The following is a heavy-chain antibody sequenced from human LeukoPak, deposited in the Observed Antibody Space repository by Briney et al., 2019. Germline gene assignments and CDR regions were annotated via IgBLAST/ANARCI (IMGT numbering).Heavy chain of an antibody. CDR1: GGSISSYY. CDR3: AGGYYDSSGYSPAY. J-gene: IGHJ4*02. CDR2: IYTSGST. D-gene: IGHD3-22*01. V-gene: IGHV4-4*07. Sequence: SETLSLTCTVSGGSISSYYWSWIRQPAGKGLEWIGRIYTSGSTNYNPSLKSRVTMSVDTSKNQFSLKLSSVTAADTAVYYCAGGYYDSSGYSPAYWGQGTLVTVSS.